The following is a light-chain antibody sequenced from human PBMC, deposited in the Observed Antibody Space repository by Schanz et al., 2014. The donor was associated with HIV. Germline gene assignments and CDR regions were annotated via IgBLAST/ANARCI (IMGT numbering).Light chain of an antibody. Sequence: QSALTQPASVSGSPGQSITISCTGTSSDVGGYNYVSWYQQHPGTAPKLMIFEVTKRPSGVSNRFSGSRSGTSASLAITGLQAEDEADYYCQSYDKSLSGPYVFGGGTKLTVL. CDR1: SSDVGGYNY. J-gene: IGLJ1*01. V-gene: IGLV2-14*01. CDR2: EVT. CDR3: QSYDKSLSGPYV.